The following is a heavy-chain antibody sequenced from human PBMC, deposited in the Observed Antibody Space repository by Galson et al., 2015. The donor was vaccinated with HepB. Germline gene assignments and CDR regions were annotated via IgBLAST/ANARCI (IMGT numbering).Heavy chain of an antibody. V-gene: IGHV3-23*01. Sequence: SLRLSCAASGFTFGGYSMSWVRQAPGKGLEWVSAISGSGGSRYYADSVKGRFTISRDNSKSTLFLQMNSLRAEDTAIYYCTKEGGDPEHFYYFFGMDVWGQGTTVTVSS. CDR3: TKEGGDPEHFYYFFGMDV. CDR1: GFTFGGYS. D-gene: IGHD2-21*02. CDR2: ISGSGGSR. J-gene: IGHJ6*01.